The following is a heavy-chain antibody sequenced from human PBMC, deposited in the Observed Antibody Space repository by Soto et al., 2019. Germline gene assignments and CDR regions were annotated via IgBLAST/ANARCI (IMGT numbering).Heavy chain of an antibody. CDR1: GGTFSSYA. CDR3: ARATDFWSGSQTYYFDY. D-gene: IGHD3-3*01. J-gene: IGHJ4*02. CDR2: IIPIFGTA. V-gene: IGHV1-69*13. Sequence: ASVKVSCKASGGTFSSYAISWVRQAPGQGLEWMGGIIPIFGTASYAQKFQGRVTITADESTSTAYMELSSLRSEDTAVYYCARATDFWSGSQTYYFDYWGQGTLVTVSS.